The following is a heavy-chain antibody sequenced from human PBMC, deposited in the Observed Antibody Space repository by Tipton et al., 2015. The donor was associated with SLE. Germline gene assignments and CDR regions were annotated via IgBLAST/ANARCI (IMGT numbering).Heavy chain of an antibody. CDR2: ISSAGCT. CDR3: AKEIRPNDY. Sequence: SLRLSCAASGFTSGTYAMSWVRQAPGKGLEWVSIISSAGCTFYADSVKGRFTISRDDSKNTLYLQMSSLRADDTAIYYCAKEIRPNDYWGQGTLVTVFS. CDR1: GFTSGTYA. V-gene: IGHV3-23*03. J-gene: IGHJ4*02.